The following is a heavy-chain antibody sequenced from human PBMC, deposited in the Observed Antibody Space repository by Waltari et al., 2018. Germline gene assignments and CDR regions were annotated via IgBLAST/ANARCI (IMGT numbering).Heavy chain of an antibody. CDR2: STGSGEST. J-gene: IGHJ4*02. Sequence: EVRLLESGGTLVQPGTSLRLSCAGAGFTCCSQAMTWVRQAPGKGVERHSTSTGSGESTNYTHSMKGHLTISRDNPRDTLYLEINNLRVDDTAVYFCARVLDNGDAFDYWGQGTLLTV. V-gene: IGHV3-23*01. CDR3: ARVLDNGDAFDY. D-gene: IGHD3-16*02. CDR1: GFTCCSQA.